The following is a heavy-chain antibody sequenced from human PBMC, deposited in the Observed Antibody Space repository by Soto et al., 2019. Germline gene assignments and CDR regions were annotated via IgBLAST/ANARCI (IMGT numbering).Heavy chain of an antibody. CDR1: GFTFSSYW. D-gene: IGHD6-13*01. Sequence: GGSLRLSCAASGFTFSSYWMSWVRQAPGRGLEWVANIKQDGSEKYYVDSVKGRFTISRDNAKNSLYLQMNSLRAEDTAVYYCARDGQLVINYFDYWGQGTLVTVSS. CDR2: IKQDGSEK. V-gene: IGHV3-7*01. J-gene: IGHJ4*02. CDR3: ARDGQLVINYFDY.